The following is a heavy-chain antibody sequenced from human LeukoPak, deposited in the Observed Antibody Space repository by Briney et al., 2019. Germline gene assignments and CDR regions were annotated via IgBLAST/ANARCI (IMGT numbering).Heavy chain of an antibody. J-gene: IGHJ4*02. CDR2: VYYSGST. D-gene: IGHD6-19*01. Sequence: PSETLSLTCTVSGGSINNYYWSWIRQPPGKGLEWIGYVYYSGSTNYNPSLKSRVTMSVDTSKNQFSLQLRSVTAADTAVYCCARGVGWSLDYWGQGTLVTVSS. CDR1: GGSINNYY. CDR3: ARGVGWSLDY. V-gene: IGHV4-59*12.